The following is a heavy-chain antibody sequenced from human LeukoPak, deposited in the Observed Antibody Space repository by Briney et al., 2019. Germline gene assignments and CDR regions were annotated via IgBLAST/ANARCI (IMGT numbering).Heavy chain of an antibody. D-gene: IGHD3-10*01. CDR3: AKAPLLLWFGELLWDY. CDR2: ISGSGGST. J-gene: IGHJ4*02. V-gene: IGHV3-23*01. Sequence: GGSLRLSCAASGFTFSSYWMSWVRQAPGKGLEWVSAISGSGGSTYYADSVKGRFTISRDNSKNTLYLQMNSLRAEDTAVYYCAKAPLLLWFGELLWDYWGQGTLVTVSS. CDR1: GFTFSSYW.